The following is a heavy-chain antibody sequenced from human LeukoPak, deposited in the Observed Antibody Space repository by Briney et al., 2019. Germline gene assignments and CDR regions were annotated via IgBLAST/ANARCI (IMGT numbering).Heavy chain of an antibody. CDR3: TRDCLLSQPCITMVRGVSNDDAFDI. V-gene: IGHV3-49*03. D-gene: IGHD3-10*01. Sequence: PGGSLRLSCTASALTFGDYAMSWFRQAPGKGLEWVGFTRSEAYGGTTEYAASGKGRFTISRDDSKSIAYLQMNSLKTEDTAVYYCTRDCLLSQPCITMVRGVSNDDAFDIWGQGTMVTVSS. CDR2: TRSEAYGGTT. J-gene: IGHJ3*02. CDR1: ALTFGDYA.